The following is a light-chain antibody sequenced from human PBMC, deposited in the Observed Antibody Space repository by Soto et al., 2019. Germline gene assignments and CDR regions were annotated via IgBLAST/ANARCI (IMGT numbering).Light chain of an antibody. Sequence: DIQMTQSPSTLCASVGDRVTITCRASQSISSWLAWYQQKPGKAPKVLIYKASSLESGVPSRFSGSGSGTEFTLTISSLQPDDFATYYCQHYNNYPWTFGQGTKVDIK. CDR2: KAS. CDR1: QSISSW. V-gene: IGKV1-5*03. CDR3: QHYNNYPWT. J-gene: IGKJ1*01.